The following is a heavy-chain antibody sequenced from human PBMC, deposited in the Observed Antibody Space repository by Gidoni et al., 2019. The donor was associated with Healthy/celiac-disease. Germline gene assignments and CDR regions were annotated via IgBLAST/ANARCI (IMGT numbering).Heavy chain of an antibody. CDR2: IYYSGST. CDR1: GGSISSRSYY. V-gene: IGHV4-39*01. Sequence: QLQVQESGPGLVKPSETLSLTCTVSGGSISSRSYYWGWIRQPPGKGLEWIGSIYYSGSTYYNPSLKSRVTISVDTSKNQFSLKLSSVTAADTAVYYCARCFPGGLDAFDIWGQGTMVTVSS. D-gene: IGHD1-26*01. CDR3: ARCFPGGLDAFDI. J-gene: IGHJ3*02.